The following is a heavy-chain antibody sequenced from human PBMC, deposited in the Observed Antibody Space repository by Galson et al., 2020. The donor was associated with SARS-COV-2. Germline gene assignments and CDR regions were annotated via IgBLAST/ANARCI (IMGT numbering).Heavy chain of an antibody. J-gene: IGHJ4*02. CDR2: IYYSGST. Sequence: SETLPLTCTVSGGSISSSSYYWGWIRQPPGKGLEWIGNIYYSGSTYYNPSLKSRVTISVDTSKNQFSLKLSSVTAADTAVYYCARHAKKDRGIGVAGTLFDYWGQGTLVTVCS. D-gene: IGHD6-19*01. CDR1: GGSISSSSYY. CDR3: ARHAKKDRGIGVAGTLFDY. V-gene: IGHV4-39*01.